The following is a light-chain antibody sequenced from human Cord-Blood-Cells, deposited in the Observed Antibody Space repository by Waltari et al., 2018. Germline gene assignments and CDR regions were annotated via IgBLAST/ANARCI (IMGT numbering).Light chain of an antibody. CDR2: EVS. V-gene: IGLV2-14*01. CDR3: SSYTSSSTFYV. CDR1: SSDVGGYNY. Sequence: QSALTQPASVSGYPGQSITISCTGTSSDVGGYNYVSWYQQHPGKAPKLMIYEVSKRPSGVSNRFSGSKSGNTASLTISGLQAEDEADYYCSSYTSSSTFYVFGTGTKVTVL. J-gene: IGLJ1*01.